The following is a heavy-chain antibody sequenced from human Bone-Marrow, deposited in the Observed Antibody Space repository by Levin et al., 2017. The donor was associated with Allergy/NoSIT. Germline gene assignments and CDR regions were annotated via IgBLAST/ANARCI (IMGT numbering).Heavy chain of an antibody. J-gene: IGHJ6*02. V-gene: IGHV4-59*01. CDR2: IYYSGST. Sequence: SPTLSLPCIVSCVSINSSHWSWIRQPPGKGLEWIGYIYYSGSTNYNPSLKSRVTMSVDTSKNQFSLTLNSVTAADTAVYYCARDRVVASSGTYYYYGMAVWGQGTTVTVSS. CDR3: ARDRVVASSGTYYYYGMAV. D-gene: IGHD2-15*01. CDR1: CVSINSSH.